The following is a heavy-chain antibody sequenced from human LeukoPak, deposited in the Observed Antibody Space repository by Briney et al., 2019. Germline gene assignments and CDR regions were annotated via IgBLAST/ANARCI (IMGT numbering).Heavy chain of an antibody. CDR2: IISNSGPA. D-gene: IGHD5-12*01. CDR1: GAALSING. CDR3: ARASAYDIPPPPKYYMDV. V-gene: IGHV1-69*06. Sequence: SVNVSCKVAGAALSINGITWLRQAPGQWPGWVGAIISNSGPANYAQKLQGRVTITADKSSSTVYMEATSLKVEDTAVYYCARASAYDIPPPPKYYMDVWGKGTAVIVSS. J-gene: IGHJ6*03.